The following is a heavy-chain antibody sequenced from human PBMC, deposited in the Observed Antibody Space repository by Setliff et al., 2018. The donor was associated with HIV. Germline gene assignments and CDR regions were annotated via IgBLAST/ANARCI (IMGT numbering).Heavy chain of an antibody. CDR3: ARALGYCSSTSCYGGIDAFDI. CDR2: ISAYNGNK. V-gene: IGHV1-18*01. J-gene: IGHJ3*02. CDR1: GYTFTNYG. Sequence: ASVKVSCKTSGYTFTNYGISWGRQAPGQGLEWMGWISAYNGNKNYAQKVQGRVTMTTDTSTSTAYMDLRSLRSDDTAVYYCARALGYCSSTSCYGGIDAFDIWGQGTMVTVSS. D-gene: IGHD2-2*01.